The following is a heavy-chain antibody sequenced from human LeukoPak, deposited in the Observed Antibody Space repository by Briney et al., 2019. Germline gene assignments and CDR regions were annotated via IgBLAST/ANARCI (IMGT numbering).Heavy chain of an antibody. Sequence: PGGSLRLSCAASGFTFSDYYMSWIRQAPGKGLEWVSYISSSGRTIYYADSVTGRFTLSRDHATNSLYLQMNSLRAEDTDVYYCARDRHTAIAVAGNVDYWGQGTLVTVSS. CDR2: ISSSGRTI. CDR3: ARDRHTAIAVAGNVDY. J-gene: IGHJ4*02. V-gene: IGHV3-11*01. D-gene: IGHD6-19*01. CDR1: GFTFSDYY.